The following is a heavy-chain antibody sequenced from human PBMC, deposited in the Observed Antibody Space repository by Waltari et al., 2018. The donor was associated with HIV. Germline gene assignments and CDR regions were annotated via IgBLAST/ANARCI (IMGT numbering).Heavy chain of an antibody. D-gene: IGHD2-2*02. CDR3: ARGDYCSSTSCYINGMDV. Sequence: QVQLVQSGAEVKKPGASVKVSCKASGYTFTGYYMHWVRQAPGQGLDWMGRINPNSGGTNYAQKFQGRVTMTRDTSISTADMELSRLRSDDTAVYYCARGDYCSSTSCYINGMDVWGQGTTVTVSS. CDR1: GYTFTGYY. J-gene: IGHJ6*02. V-gene: IGHV1-2*06. CDR2: INPNSGGT.